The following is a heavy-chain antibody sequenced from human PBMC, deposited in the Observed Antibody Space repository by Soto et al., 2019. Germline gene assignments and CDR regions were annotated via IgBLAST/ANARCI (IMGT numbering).Heavy chain of an antibody. CDR1: GYTFTSYG. Sequence: QVQLVQSGTEVKKPGASVKVSCKASGYTFTSYGIHWVRQAPGQRLEWMGWINAANGDTKYSPKFQGRVTITRDTSASTAYRELSSLRSEATAVYYCVRRHVSATGIDWFDPWGQGTLVTVSS. CDR3: VRRHVSATGIDWFDP. D-gene: IGHD6-13*01. J-gene: IGHJ5*02. V-gene: IGHV1-3*01. CDR2: INAANGDT.